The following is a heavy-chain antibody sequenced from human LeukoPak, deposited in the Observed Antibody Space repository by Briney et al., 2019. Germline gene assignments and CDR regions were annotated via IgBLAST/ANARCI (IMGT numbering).Heavy chain of an antibody. J-gene: IGHJ5*02. CDR2: ISGSGGST. V-gene: IGHV3-23*01. CDR3: AKDRDTVTTNWFDP. D-gene: IGHD4-17*01. CDR1: GFTVSSNY. Sequence: GGSLRLSCTASGFTVSSNYMNWVRQAPGKGLEWVSAISGSGGSTYYADSVKGRFTISRDNSKNTLYLQMNSLRAEDTAVYYCAKDRDTVTTNWFDPWGQGTLVTVSS.